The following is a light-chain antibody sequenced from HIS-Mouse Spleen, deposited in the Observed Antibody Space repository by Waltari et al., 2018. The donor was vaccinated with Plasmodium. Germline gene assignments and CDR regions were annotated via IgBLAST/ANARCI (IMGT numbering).Light chain of an antibody. J-gene: IGKJ2*01. CDR3: QQYNNWPPYT. CDR1: QSVSSN. CDR2: GAS. Sequence: TLSVSPGERATLSCRASQSVSSNLAWYQQKPGQAPRLLIYGASTRATGIPARFSGSGSGTEFTLTISSMQSEDFAVYYCQQYNNWPPYTFGQGTKLEIK. V-gene: IGKV3-15*01.